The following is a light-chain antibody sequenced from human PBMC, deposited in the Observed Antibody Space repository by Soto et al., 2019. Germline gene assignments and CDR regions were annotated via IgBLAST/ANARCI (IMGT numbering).Light chain of an antibody. CDR1: QSISSW. Sequence: DIPMTQSPSPLSASVGDIVTITCRASQSISSWLAWYQQKPGKAPKLLMYDASSLDSGVPSRFSGSGSGTEFTLTISSLQTDDFATYYCQQYNAYPWTFGQGTKVEIK. V-gene: IGKV1-5*01. J-gene: IGKJ1*01. CDR2: DAS. CDR3: QQYNAYPWT.